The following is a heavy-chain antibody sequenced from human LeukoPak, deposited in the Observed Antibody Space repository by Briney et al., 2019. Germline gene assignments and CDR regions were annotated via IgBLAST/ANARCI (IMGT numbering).Heavy chain of an antibody. CDR1: GYSISSGYY. D-gene: IGHD2-2*01. V-gene: IGHV4-38-2*02. J-gene: IGHJ4*02. CDR2: IYRSGST. Sequence: PSETLSLTCTVSGYSISSGYYWGWIRQPPGKGLEWIGSIYRSGSTYYNPSLKSRVTISVDTSKNQFSLKLSSVTAADTAVYYCARTYCSSTSCFMAYFDYWGQGTLVTVSS. CDR3: ARTYCSSTSCFMAYFDY.